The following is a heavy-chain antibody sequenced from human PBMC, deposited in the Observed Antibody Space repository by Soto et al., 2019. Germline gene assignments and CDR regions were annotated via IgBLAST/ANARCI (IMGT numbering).Heavy chain of an antibody. CDR2: ISSSSSTI. V-gene: IGHV3-48*02. Sequence: GGSLRLSCAASGFTFSIYSMNWVRQAPGEGLEWVSYISSSSSTIYYTDSVKGRFTISRDNAKNSLYLQMNSLRDEDTAVYYCARQKDSSGYYYYYYGMDVWGQGTTVTV. CDR3: ARQKDSSGYYYYYYGMDV. CDR1: GFTFSIYS. J-gene: IGHJ6*02. D-gene: IGHD3-22*01.